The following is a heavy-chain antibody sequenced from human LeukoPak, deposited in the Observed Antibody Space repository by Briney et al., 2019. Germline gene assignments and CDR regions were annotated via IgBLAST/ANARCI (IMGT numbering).Heavy chain of an antibody. CDR2: IWYDGSNK. J-gene: IGHJ6*02. CDR1: GFTFSSYG. D-gene: IGHD3-10*01. Sequence: GGSLRLSCAASGFTFSSYGMHWVREAPGKGLEGVAVIWYDGSNKYYEASVKGRFTISRDTSKNTLYLQMNTLRAEDTAVYYCATAPYYYGSGSYPYYYYGMDAWGQGNTVTVSS. V-gene: IGHV3-33*01. CDR3: ATAPYYYGSGSYPYYYYGMDA.